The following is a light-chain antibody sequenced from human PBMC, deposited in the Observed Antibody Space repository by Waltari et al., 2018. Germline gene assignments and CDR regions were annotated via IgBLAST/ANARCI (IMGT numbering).Light chain of an antibody. V-gene: IGLV1-44*01. J-gene: IGLJ3*02. CDR3: AAWDDSLNGHWV. Sequence: QSVLTQPPSASGTPGQRVTFSCSGTYSNIGNNVVNWYQQLPGKAPKLLIYRNDQRPSGVPDLFSGSKSGSSASLAIGGLQSDDEADYYCAAWDDSLNGHWVFGGGTKVTVL. CDR1: YSNIGNNV. CDR2: RND.